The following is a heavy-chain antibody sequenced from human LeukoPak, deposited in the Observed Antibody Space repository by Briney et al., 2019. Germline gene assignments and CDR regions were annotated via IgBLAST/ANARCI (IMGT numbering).Heavy chain of an antibody. Sequence: GGSLRLSCAASGFTFSSSGMHWVRQAPGKGLEWVAVISYDGSNKYYADSAKGRFTISRDNSKNTLYLQMNSLRAEDTAVYYCARDRVGATDYFDYWGQGTLVTVSS. CDR3: ARDRVGATDYFDY. CDR1: GFTFSSSG. V-gene: IGHV3-30*03. CDR2: ISYDGSNK. J-gene: IGHJ4*02. D-gene: IGHD1-26*01.